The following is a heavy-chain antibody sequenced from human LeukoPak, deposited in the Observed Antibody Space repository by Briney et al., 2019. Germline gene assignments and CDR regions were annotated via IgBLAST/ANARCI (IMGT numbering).Heavy chain of an antibody. CDR3: ARGYYGSGSYWGY. CDR1: GFTFDDYG. D-gene: IGHD3-10*01. Sequence: GGSLRLSCAASGFTFDDYGMSWVRQAPGKGLDGVSGINWNGGGTGYADSVKGRFTISRDNAKNSLYLQMNSLRAEDTAVYYCARGYYGSGSYWGYWGQGTLVTVSS. V-gene: IGHV3-20*04. J-gene: IGHJ4*02. CDR2: INWNGGGT.